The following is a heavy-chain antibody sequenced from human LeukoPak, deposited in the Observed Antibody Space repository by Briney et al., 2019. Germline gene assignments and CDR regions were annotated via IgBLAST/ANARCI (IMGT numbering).Heavy chain of an antibody. V-gene: IGHV3-23*01. D-gene: IGHD3-10*01. CDR2: ISGSGGTT. CDR1: GFTSNSYA. J-gene: IGHJ4*01. CDR3: AKDLIPYLPYDWGVYSPSFAS. Sequence: GGSLRLSCAASGFTSNSYALSWVRQAPGKGLQWVSSISGSGGTTYYADSVTGRFTISRDNSNNTLFLQMNSLRAEDTAIYYCAKDLIPYLPYDWGVYSPSFASWGKEPWSPSP.